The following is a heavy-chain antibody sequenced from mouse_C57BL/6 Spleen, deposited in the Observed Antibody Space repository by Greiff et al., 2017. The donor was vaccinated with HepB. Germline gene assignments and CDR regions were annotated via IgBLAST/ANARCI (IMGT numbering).Heavy chain of an antibody. V-gene: IGHV1-72*01. CDR1: GYTFTSYW. CDR2: IDPNSGGT. D-gene: IGHD2-3*01. CDR3: ARARSMMVTFDY. J-gene: IGHJ2*01. Sequence: QVHVKQPGAELVKPGASVKLSCKASGYTFTSYWMHWVKQRPGRGLEWIGRIDPNSGGTKYNEKFKSKATLTVDKPSSTAYMQLSSLTSEDSAVYYCARARSMMVTFDYWGQGTTLTVSS.